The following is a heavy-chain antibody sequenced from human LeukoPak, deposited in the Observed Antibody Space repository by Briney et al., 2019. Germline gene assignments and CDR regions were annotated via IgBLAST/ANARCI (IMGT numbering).Heavy chain of an antibody. CDR2: IYSGGST. Sequence: GGSLRLSCAASGFTVSSSYMRWVRQAPGKGLEWVSVIYSGGSTYYADSVKGRFTISRDNSKNTLYLQMNSLRAEDTAVYYRARDSYYYYYMDVWGKGTTVTVSS. CDR1: GFTVSSSY. V-gene: IGHV3-53*01. CDR3: ARDSYYYYYMDV. J-gene: IGHJ6*03.